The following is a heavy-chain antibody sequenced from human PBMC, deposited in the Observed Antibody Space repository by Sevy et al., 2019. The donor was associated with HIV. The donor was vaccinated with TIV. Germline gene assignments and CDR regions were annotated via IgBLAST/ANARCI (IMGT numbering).Heavy chain of an antibody. CDR1: GGSISSYY. CDR3: ARDIRDLTYYYDSSGYYPNWFDP. J-gene: IGHJ5*02. D-gene: IGHD3-22*01. Sequence: SETLSLTCTVSGGSISSYYWSWIRQPAGKGLEWIGRIYTSGSTNYNPSLKSRVTMSVDTSKNQFSLKLSSVTAADTAVYYCARDIRDLTYYYDSSGYYPNWFDPWGQGTLVTVSS. V-gene: IGHV4-4*07. CDR2: IYTSGST.